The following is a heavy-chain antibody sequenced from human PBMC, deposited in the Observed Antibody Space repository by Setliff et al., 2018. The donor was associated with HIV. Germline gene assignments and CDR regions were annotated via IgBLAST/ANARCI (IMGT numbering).Heavy chain of an antibody. J-gene: IGHJ4*02. CDR1: GGSISSGSYY. CDR3: ARDVHLWFRH. D-gene: IGHD3-10*01. V-gene: IGHV4-61*02. CDR2: IYYRGST. Sequence: SETLSLTCTVSGGSISSGSYYWSWIRQPAGKGLEWIGLIYYRGSTYYNPSLKSRATISLDTSRNQLSLMLSSVTAADTALYYCARDVHLWFRHWGQGTLVTVSS.